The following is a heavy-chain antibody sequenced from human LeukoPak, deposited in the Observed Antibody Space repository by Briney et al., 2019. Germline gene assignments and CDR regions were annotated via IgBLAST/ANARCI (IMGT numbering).Heavy chain of an antibody. V-gene: IGHV3-23*01. CDR3: AKDASYSSSWYGLDY. CDR2: IIGSGGTT. J-gene: IGHJ4*02. Sequence: GGSLRLSCAASGFTFSSYDMNWIRQAPGKGLEWVSSIIGSGGTTYYADSVKGRFTVSRDNPKNTLYLQMHSLRVEDTAVYYCAKDASYSSSWYGLDYWGQGTLVTVSS. D-gene: IGHD6-13*01. CDR1: GFTFSSYD.